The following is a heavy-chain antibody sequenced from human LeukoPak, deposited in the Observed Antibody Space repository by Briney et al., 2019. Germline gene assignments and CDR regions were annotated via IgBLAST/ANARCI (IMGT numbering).Heavy chain of an antibody. V-gene: IGHV4-59*01. CDR2: IYYSGST. D-gene: IGHD4-17*01. Sequence: SETLSLACTVSGGSISSYYWSWIRQPPGKGLEWIGYIYYSGSTNYNPSLKSRVTISVDTSKNQFSLKLSSVTAADTAVYYCARGRYGDYLFDYWGQGTLVTVSS. CDR1: GGSISSYY. J-gene: IGHJ4*02. CDR3: ARGRYGDYLFDY.